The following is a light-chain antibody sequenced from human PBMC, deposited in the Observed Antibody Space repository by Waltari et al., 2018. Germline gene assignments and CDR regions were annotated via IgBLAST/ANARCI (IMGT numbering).Light chain of an antibody. CDR3: QQRSNWPRGLT. CDR2: DAS. CDR1: QSVSSY. Sequence: EIVLTQSPATLSLSQWERATLSCRASQSVSSYLAWYQQKPGQAPRLLIYDASNRATGIPARFSGSGSGTDFTLTISSLEPEDFAVYYCQQRSNWPRGLTFGGGTKVEIK. V-gene: IGKV3-11*01. J-gene: IGKJ4*01.